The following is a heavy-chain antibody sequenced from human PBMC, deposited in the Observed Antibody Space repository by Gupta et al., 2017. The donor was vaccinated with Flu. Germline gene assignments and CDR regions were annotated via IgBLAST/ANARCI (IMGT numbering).Heavy chain of an antibody. D-gene: IGHD3-3*01. CDR3: ARGARITILGVVIGDYYYYGMDV. J-gene: IGHJ6*02. Sequence: VAVIWYDGSNRYYADTVNGRFTISRDNSKNTLYLQMNSLGAEDTAVYYCARGARITILGVVIGDYYYYGMDVWGQGTTVTVAS. CDR2: IWYDGSNR. V-gene: IGHV3-33*01.